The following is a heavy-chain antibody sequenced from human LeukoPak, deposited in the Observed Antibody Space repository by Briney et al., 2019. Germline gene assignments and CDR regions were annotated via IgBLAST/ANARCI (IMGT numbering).Heavy chain of an antibody. CDR2: TYSGGST. CDR3: AKRHSTGPFDY. V-gene: IGHV3-53*04. Sequence: GGSLRLYWAASGFTVSSNYMSWLRKAPGKGLDWVSVTYSGGSTYYADSVKGRFTISRHNSKNTLYLQMNSLRAEGTAVYYCAKRHSTGPFDYWGQGTLDTVSS. D-gene: IGHD1-1*01. CDR1: GFTVSSNY. J-gene: IGHJ4*02.